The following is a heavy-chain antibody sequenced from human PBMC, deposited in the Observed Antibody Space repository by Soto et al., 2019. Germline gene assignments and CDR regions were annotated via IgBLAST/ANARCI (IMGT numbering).Heavy chain of an antibody. D-gene: IGHD2-2*02. Sequence: GGSLRLSCAASGFIFDDYAMHWVRQAPGKGLEWVSGINWNSGSIGYADSVKGRFTISRDNAKNSLYLQMNSLRGEDTALYYCVKDGYCSSISCYNYYMDVWGKGTTVTVSS. CDR2: INWNSGSI. CDR3: VKDGYCSSISCYNYYMDV. J-gene: IGHJ6*03. V-gene: IGHV3-9*01. CDR1: GFIFDDYA.